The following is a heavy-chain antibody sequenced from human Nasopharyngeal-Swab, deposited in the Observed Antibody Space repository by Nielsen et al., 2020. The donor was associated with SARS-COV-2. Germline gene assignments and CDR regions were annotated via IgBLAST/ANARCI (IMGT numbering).Heavy chain of an antibody. J-gene: IGHJ4*02. CDR3: AREGGGCSGGSCYDY. CDR2: MNPNSGNT. D-gene: IGHD2-15*01. Sequence: ASVKVSCKASGYTFTGYYMHWVRQATGQGLEWMGWMNPNSGNTGYAQKFQGRVTMTRNTSISTAYMELSSLRSEDTAVYYCAREGGGCSGGSCYDYWGQGTLVTVSS. CDR1: GYTFTGYY. V-gene: IGHV1-8*02.